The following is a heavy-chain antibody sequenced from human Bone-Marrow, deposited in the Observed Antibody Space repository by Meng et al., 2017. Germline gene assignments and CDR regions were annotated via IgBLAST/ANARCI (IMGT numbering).Heavy chain of an antibody. D-gene: IGHD4-17*01. CDR3: TTGTDDYGDYVGDY. CDR2: INPNSGGT. J-gene: IGHJ4*02. Sequence: QGKRGQFGAQVKKPGASVKVSCRASGYTFTDYYMHWLRQAPGQGLEWMGWINPNSGGTKYAQNFQGRVTMTRDKSISTAYMELSRLKSDDTAVYYCTTGTDDYGDYVGDYWGQGTLVTVSS. V-gene: IGHV1-2*02. CDR1: GYTFTDYY.